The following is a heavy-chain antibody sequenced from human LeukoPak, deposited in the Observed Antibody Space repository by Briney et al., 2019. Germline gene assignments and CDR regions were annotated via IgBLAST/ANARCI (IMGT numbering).Heavy chain of an antibody. D-gene: IGHD6-13*01. Sequence: GGSLRLSCAASGFTFSSYWMHWVRQTPGKGLVWVSRISSDGSITTYADSVKGRFTISRDNSSNTLYLQMNSLRVEDTAVYYCAKGDSSSWELDYWGQGTLV. CDR1: GFTFSSYW. J-gene: IGHJ4*02. CDR2: ISSDGSIT. CDR3: AKGDSSSWELDY. V-gene: IGHV3-74*01.